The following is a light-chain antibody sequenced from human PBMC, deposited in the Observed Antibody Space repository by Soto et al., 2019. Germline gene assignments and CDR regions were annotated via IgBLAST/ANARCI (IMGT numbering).Light chain of an antibody. CDR1: QSVSMG. Sequence: DIGMTQSRSSLSASGGDIFTIRCRSSQSVSMGFAWYQQEPCKAPRLLSYYAPALESGVPSRFSGSGSEIDFTLTISHPQHVDFATYYCQQYNSYSFGQGTKVDI. J-gene: IGKJ1*01. CDR3: QQYNSYS. V-gene: IGKV1-5*01. CDR2: YAP.